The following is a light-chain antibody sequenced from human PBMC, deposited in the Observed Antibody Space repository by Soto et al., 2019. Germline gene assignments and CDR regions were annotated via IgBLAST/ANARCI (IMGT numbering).Light chain of an antibody. J-gene: IGLJ2*01. CDR2: ENN. CDR3: GTWDSSLSAVV. Sequence: QSVLTQPPSVSAAPGQKVTISCSGSSSNIGINYVSWYQHLPGTAPKLLIYENNKRPSGIPDRFSGSKSGTSATLGITGLQTGDEADYYCGTWDSSLSAVVFGGGTKVTVL. CDR1: SSNIGINY. V-gene: IGLV1-51*02.